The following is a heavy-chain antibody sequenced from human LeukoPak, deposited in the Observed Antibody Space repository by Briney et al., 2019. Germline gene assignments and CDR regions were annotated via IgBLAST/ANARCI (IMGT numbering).Heavy chain of an antibody. Sequence: GGSLRLSCAASGFTVSSNYMSWVRQAPGKGLEWGSVIYSGGSTYYADSVKGRFTISRDNSKNTLYLQMNSLRAEDTAVYYCARAVPGLRYYYGMDVWGQGTTVTVSS. J-gene: IGHJ6*02. CDR3: ARAVPGLRYYYGMDV. V-gene: IGHV3-66*01. CDR1: GFTVSSNY. CDR2: IYSGGST. D-gene: IGHD5-12*01.